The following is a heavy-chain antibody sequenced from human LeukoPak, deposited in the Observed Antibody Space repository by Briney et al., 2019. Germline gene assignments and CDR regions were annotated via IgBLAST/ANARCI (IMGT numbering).Heavy chain of an antibody. CDR1: GYTFTSYG. Sequence: ASVKVSCKASGYTFTSYGISWVRQAPGQGLEWMGWISAYNGNTNYAQKLRGRVTMTTDTSTSTAYMELRSLRSDDTAVYYCARDRGVTMIIPNWFDPWGQGTLVTVSS. CDR3: ARDRGVTMIIPNWFDP. V-gene: IGHV1-18*01. CDR2: ISAYNGNT. D-gene: IGHD3-22*01. J-gene: IGHJ5*02.